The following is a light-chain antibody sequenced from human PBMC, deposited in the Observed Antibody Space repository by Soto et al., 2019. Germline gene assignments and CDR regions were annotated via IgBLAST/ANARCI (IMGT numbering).Light chain of an antibody. CDR3: VLYMGSGIWG. Sequence: QTVVPQEPSFSVSPGGTVTLTCALSSGSVSTTYYPSWFQQTPGQAPRTLIYSTNTRSSGVPDRFSGSILGNKAALTITGAQADDESDYYCVLYMGSGIWGFGGGTKLTVL. V-gene: IGLV8-61*01. CDR2: STN. J-gene: IGLJ3*02. CDR1: SGSVSTTYY.